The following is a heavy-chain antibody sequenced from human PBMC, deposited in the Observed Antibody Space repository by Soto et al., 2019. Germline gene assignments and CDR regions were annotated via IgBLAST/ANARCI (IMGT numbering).Heavy chain of an antibody. CDR2: ISTRAADT. D-gene: IGHD2-8*01. J-gene: IGHJ6*04. CDR3: AKDQARDRYADV. Sequence: GGSLRLSCVASGFTFSNYGMSWVRQAPGKGLEWVSAISTRAADTYYADSVKGRFTISRDNSKNTLYMQMSSLRAEDTAVYYCAKDQARDRYADVWGKGTTVTVSS. CDR1: GFTFSNYG. V-gene: IGHV3-23*01.